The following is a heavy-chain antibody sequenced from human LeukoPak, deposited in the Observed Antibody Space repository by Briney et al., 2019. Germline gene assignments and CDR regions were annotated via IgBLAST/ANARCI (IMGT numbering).Heavy chain of an antibody. D-gene: IGHD3-22*01. CDR3: AIRGVVIRVILVGFHKEAYYFDS. Sequence: PGGSLRLSCAVSGITLSNYGMSWVRQAPGKGLEWVAGISGSGGSTNYADSVKGRFTISRDNPKNTLFLQMKSLRAGDTAVYFCAIRGVVIRVILVGFHKEAYYFDSWGQGALVTVSS. V-gene: IGHV3-23*01. CDR1: GITLSNYG. J-gene: IGHJ4*02. CDR2: ISGSGGST.